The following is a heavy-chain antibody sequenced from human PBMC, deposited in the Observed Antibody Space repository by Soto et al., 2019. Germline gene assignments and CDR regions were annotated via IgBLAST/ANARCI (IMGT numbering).Heavy chain of an antibody. Sequence: QVQLVQSGAEVKKPGASVKVSCKSSGYTFTSYGISWVRQAPGQGLEWMGWISAYNGNTNYAQKLQGRVTMTTDTSTSTAYLELRIRRSADAAVYYCARDGPIRVYSGYDETPWNWYFDLWGRGTLVTVSS. CDR3: ARDGPIRVYSGYDETPWNWYFDL. CDR2: ISAYNGNT. CDR1: GYTFTSYG. D-gene: IGHD5-12*01. J-gene: IGHJ2*01. V-gene: IGHV1-18*01.